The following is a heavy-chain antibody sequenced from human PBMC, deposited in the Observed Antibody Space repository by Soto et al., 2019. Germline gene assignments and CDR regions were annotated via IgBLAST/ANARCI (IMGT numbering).Heavy chain of an antibody. D-gene: IGHD1-26*01. Sequence: QVQLVESGGGVVQPGRSLRLSCAASGFTFSGLGMHWVRQAPGKGLEWVAVIRYDGSNIYYADAVKGRFTSSRDNSKDTVYLQVISLRADDTAVYYCGIDGVGHTTFFGYFDYWGQGTLVTVSS. CDR3: GIDGVGHTTFFGYFDY. V-gene: IGHV3-33*01. CDR2: IRYDGSNI. CDR1: GFTFSGLG. J-gene: IGHJ4*02.